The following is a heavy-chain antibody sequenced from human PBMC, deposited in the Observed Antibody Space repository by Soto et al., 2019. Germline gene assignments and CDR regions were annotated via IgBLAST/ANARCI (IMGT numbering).Heavy chain of an antibody. Sequence: GGSLRLSCAASGFTFSSYAMSWVRQAPGKGLEWVSAISGSGGSTYYADSVKGRFTISGDNSKNTLYLQMNSLRAEETAVYYCAKESGLLTGYYRFDYWGQGTLVTVSS. CDR3: AKESGLLTGYYRFDY. D-gene: IGHD3-9*01. CDR2: ISGSGGST. V-gene: IGHV3-23*01. J-gene: IGHJ4*02. CDR1: GFTFSSYA.